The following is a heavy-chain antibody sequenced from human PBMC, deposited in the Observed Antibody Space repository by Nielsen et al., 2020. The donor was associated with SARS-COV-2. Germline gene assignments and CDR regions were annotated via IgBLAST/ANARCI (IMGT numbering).Heavy chain of an antibody. Sequence: SETLSLTCAVSGGSISSSNWWSWVRPPPGKGLEWIGEIYHSGSTNYNPSLKSRVTISVDKSKNQFSLKLSSVTAADTAVYYCASSSVYGESTGNYYYYYGMDVWGQGTTVTVSS. D-gene: IGHD2/OR15-2a*01. CDR2: IYHSGST. CDR1: GGSISSSNW. V-gene: IGHV4-4*02. J-gene: IGHJ6*02. CDR3: ASSSVYGESTGNYYYYYGMDV.